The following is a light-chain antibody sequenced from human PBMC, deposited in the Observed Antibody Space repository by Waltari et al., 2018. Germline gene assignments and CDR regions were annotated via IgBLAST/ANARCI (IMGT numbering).Light chain of an antibody. Sequence: AVQVTQSPSSLSASEGDTDTITCRASQGVSSAVAWYQQKPGKSPKLLIYDASTLESGVPSRFSGSGSGTDFTLTISSLQPEDFATYYCQQFNHYPLAFGGGTKVDIK. CDR1: QGVSSA. J-gene: IGKJ4*01. CDR2: DAS. V-gene: IGKV1D-13*01. CDR3: QQFNHYPLA.